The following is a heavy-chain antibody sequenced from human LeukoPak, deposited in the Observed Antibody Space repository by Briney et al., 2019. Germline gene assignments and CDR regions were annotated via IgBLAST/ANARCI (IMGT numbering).Heavy chain of an antibody. CDR3: ARLAVTAPPRRMFDY. CDR1: GFTFSSYW. J-gene: IGHJ4*02. CDR2: IKQDGSEK. D-gene: IGHD2-21*02. Sequence: GGSLRLSCAASGFTFSSYWMSWVRQAPGKGLEWVANIKQDGSEKYYVDSVKGRFTISRDNAKNSLYLQMNSLRAEDTAVYYCARLAVTAPPRRMFDYWGQGTLVTVSS. V-gene: IGHV3-7*01.